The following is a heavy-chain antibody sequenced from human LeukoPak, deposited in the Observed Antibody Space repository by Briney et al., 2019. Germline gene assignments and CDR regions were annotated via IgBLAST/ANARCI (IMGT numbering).Heavy chain of an antibody. V-gene: IGHV4-61*02. Sequence: SETLSLTCTVSGGSISSGSYYWSWIRQPAGKGLEWIGRIYTSGSTNYNPSLKSRVTISVDTSKNQFSLKLSSVTAADTAVYYCARELPHSSSSWYFDYWGQGTLVTVSS. J-gene: IGHJ4*02. CDR2: IYTSGST. D-gene: IGHD6-6*01. CDR3: ARELPHSSSSWYFDY. CDR1: GGSISSGSYY.